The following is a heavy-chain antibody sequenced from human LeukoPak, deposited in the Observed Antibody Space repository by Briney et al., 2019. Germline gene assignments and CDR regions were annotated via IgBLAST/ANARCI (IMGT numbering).Heavy chain of an antibody. Sequence: GSSVKVSCKASGGTFSSYAISWVRQAPGQGLEWMGGIIPIFGTANYAQKFQGRVTITADESTSTAYMELSSLRSEDTAVYYCARRGFGYSYGFVSYYFDYWGQGTLSPSPQ. CDR1: GGTFSSYA. D-gene: IGHD5-18*01. J-gene: IGHJ4*02. V-gene: IGHV1-69*01. CDR3: ARRGFGYSYGFVSYYFDY. CDR2: IIPIFGTA.